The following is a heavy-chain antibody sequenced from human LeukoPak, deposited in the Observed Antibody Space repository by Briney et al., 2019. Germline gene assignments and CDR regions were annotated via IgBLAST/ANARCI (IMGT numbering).Heavy chain of an antibody. Sequence: GGSLRLSCTASGFTFSNYAMSWVRQAPGKGLERVSVIYSGGSTYYADSVKGRFTISRDNSKNTLYLQMNSPRAEDTAVYYCARDRWGTLDAFDIWGQGTMVTVSS. CDR3: ARDRWGTLDAFDI. CDR1: GFTFSNYA. D-gene: IGHD1-14*01. J-gene: IGHJ3*02. V-gene: IGHV3-53*01. CDR2: IYSGGST.